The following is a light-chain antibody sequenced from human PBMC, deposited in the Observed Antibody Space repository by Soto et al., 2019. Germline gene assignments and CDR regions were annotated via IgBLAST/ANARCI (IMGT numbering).Light chain of an antibody. V-gene: IGKV1-5*03. CDR1: QSISSW. CDR3: QHDISYPLT. Sequence: DIQMTQSPSTLSASVGDRVTITCRASQSISSWLAWYQQKPGKAPKVLIYKASSLASGVPSRFSGSGSGTEFTLTISSLQPDDFATYYCQHDISYPLTFGGGTKVEIK. CDR2: KAS. J-gene: IGKJ4*01.